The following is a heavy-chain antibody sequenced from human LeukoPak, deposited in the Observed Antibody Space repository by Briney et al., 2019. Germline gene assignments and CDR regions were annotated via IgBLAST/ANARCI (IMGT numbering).Heavy chain of an antibody. V-gene: IGHV3-30*03. Sequence: GGSLRLSCAASGFTFSSYGMHWVRQAPGKGLECVSIISSDGSNKYHAHSVKGRFSISRDNSKNTLYLQMNSLRPEDTAVYYCASSREIYFPPFDYWGQGNLVTVSS. D-gene: IGHD2/OR15-2a*01. CDR3: ASSREIYFPPFDY. J-gene: IGHJ4*02. CDR2: ISSDGSNK. CDR1: GFTFSSYG.